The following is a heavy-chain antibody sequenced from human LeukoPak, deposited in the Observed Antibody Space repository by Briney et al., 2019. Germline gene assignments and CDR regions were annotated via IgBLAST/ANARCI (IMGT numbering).Heavy chain of an antibody. CDR2: IYYSGST. V-gene: IGHV4-39*07. J-gene: IGHJ6*02. CDR3: ARGRIAEIVVVHSFHYGMDV. CDR1: GGSISSSSYY. D-gene: IGHD3-22*01. Sequence: SETLSLTCTVSGGSISSSSYYWGWIRQPPGKGLEWIGSIYYSGSTYYNPSLKSRVTISVDTSKNQFSLKLSSVTAADTAVYYCARGRIAEIVVVHSFHYGMDVWGQGTTVTVSS.